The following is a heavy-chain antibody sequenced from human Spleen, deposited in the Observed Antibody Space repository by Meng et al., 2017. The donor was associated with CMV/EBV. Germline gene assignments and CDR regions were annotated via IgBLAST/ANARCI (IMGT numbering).Heavy chain of an antibody. CDR3: ASSDPLYAPYGMDV. CDR1: GYTFSNYG. V-gene: IGHV1-18*01. CDR2: ISPYDGDR. J-gene: IGHJ6*02. Sequence: ASVKVSCKASGYTFSNYGISWVRQAPGQGLEWMGWISPYDGDRNYARKFQGRVTMTTDTSTTTAYMELRSLRSEDTAVYYCASSDPLYAPYGMDVWGQGTTVTVSS. D-gene: IGHD2/OR15-2a*01.